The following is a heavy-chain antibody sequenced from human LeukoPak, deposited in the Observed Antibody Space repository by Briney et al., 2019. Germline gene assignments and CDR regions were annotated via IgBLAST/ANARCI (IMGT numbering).Heavy chain of an antibody. CDR2: ISYDGRDK. V-gene: IGHV3-30*18. CDR3: AKPDGDYGPFDF. D-gene: IGHD4-17*01. CDR1: GFTFSSYG. J-gene: IGHJ4*02. Sequence: PGGSLRLSCAASGFTFSSYGMHWVRQAPGKGLEWVAIISYDGRDKYYADSVKGRFTISRDNSKNTLYLQMNSLRAEDTAIYYCAKPDGDYGPFDFWGQGTLVTVSS.